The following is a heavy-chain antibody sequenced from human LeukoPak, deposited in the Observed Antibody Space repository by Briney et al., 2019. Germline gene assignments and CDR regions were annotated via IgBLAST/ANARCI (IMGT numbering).Heavy chain of an antibody. CDR3: ARDYRQQLVPWFDP. Sequence: SETLSLTCTVSGGSISSYYWSCIRQPAGRGLEWIGRIYTSGSTNYNPSLKSRVTMSVDTSKNQFSLKLSSVTAADTAVYYCARDYRQQLVPWFDPWGQGTLVTVSS. CDR2: IYTSGST. V-gene: IGHV4-4*07. D-gene: IGHD6-13*01. J-gene: IGHJ5*02. CDR1: GGSISSYY.